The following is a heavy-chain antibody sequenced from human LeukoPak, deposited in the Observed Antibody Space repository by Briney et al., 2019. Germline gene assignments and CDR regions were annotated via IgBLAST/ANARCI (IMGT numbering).Heavy chain of an antibody. Sequence: GRSLRLSCAASGFTFSSNGMHWVRQAPGKGLEWVAVISYDGSNKYYADSVKGRFTISRDNSKNTLYLQMNSLRAEDTAVYYCARGAGYNYPYYFDYWGQGTLVTVSS. V-gene: IGHV3-30*03. CDR1: GFTFSSNG. CDR3: ARGAGYNYPYYFDY. D-gene: IGHD5-24*01. CDR2: ISYDGSNK. J-gene: IGHJ4*02.